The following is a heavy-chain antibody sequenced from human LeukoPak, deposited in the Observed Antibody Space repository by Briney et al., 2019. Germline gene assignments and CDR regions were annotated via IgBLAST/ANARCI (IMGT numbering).Heavy chain of an antibody. J-gene: IGHJ6*02. V-gene: IGHV3-43*02. Sequence: GGSLRLSCAASGLNLDAYAMHWVRQAPGKGLEWVSRISGDGTITYYADSVKGRFTISRDNSKNSLFLEMNSLRSEDTALYYCAKDTPLFYHYYGIDVWGQGTTVTVSS. CDR2: ISGDGTIT. CDR1: GLNLDAYA. CDR3: AKDTPLFYHYYGIDV.